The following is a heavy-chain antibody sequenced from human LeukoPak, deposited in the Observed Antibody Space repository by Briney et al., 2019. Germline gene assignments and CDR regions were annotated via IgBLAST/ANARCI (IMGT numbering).Heavy chain of an antibody. CDR2: IKQDGSEK. V-gene: IGHV3-7*01. CDR3: AREAFRVVVPAAEIDY. CDR1: GFTFSSYW. Sequence: PGGSLRLSCAASGFTFSSYWMSWVRQAPGKGLEWVANIKQDGSEKYYVDSVKGRFTISRDNAKNSLYLQMNSLRAEDTAAYYCAREAFRVVVPAAEIDYWGQGTLVTVSS. J-gene: IGHJ4*02. D-gene: IGHD2-2*01.